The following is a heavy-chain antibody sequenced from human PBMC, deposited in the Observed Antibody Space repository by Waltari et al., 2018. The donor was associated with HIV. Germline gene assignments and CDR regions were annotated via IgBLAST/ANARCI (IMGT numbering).Heavy chain of an antibody. CDR1: ADVLGSTGSY. D-gene: IGHD2-2*01. CDR2: IIYHANT. Sequence: QVRLQQSGPGQVKPLATRCLTCSVSADVLGSTGSYWVGVRQSPGKGVEWIGSIIYHANTDYNPSPNIRVTVSVSTSKNQFSLGLTAMAAEDTAIYYCARQCSTSFFFPSYFNYWGQGALVTVSS. CDR3: ARQCSTSFFFPSYFNY. V-gene: IGHV4-39*01. J-gene: IGHJ1*01.